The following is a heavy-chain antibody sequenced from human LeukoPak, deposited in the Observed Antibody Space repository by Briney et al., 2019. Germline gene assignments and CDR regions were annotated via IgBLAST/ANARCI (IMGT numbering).Heavy chain of an antibody. CDR1: SGSISSSNYY. D-gene: IGHD2-2*01. CDR3: ATYRPPIVEEPAATKENFWYFDL. J-gene: IGHJ2*01. CDR2: IYYSGST. Sequence: PSETLSLTCTVSSGSISSSNYYWGWIRQPPGKGLEWIGNIYYSGSTYYNPSLKSRVTLSVDTSRSQFSLKLSSVTAADTAVYYCATYRPPIVEEPAATKENFWYFDLWGRGTLLTVSS. V-gene: IGHV4-39*01.